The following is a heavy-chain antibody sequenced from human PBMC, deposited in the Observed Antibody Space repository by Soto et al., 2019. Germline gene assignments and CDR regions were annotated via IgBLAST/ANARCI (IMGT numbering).Heavy chain of an antibody. CDR2: IYRTGSA. Sequence: PSETLSLTCAVSGGSFTSNNWWTWVRQPPGQGLEWIGEIYRTGSANYNPSLKSRVTISLDKSENQFSLKVTSLTAADTAVYYCASRDTGTIVDYWGQGTSVPVYS. CDR3: ASRDTGTIVDY. D-gene: IGHD1-7*01. V-gene: IGHV4-4*02. J-gene: IGHJ4*02. CDR1: GGSFTSNNW.